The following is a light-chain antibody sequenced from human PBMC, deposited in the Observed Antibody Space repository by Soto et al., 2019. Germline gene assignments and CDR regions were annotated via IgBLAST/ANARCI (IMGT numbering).Light chain of an antibody. V-gene: IGLV1-40*01. Sequence: QSVLTQPPSVSGAPGQRVTISCTGSSSNIGAGYDVHWYQQLPGTAPKLLIYGNSNRPSGVPDRFSGSKSGTSASLAITGLQAEDEADYYCQSYDSSLSGCYVFGTGTQLTV. CDR2: GNS. CDR1: SSNIGAGYD. CDR3: QSYDSSLSGCYV. J-gene: IGLJ1*01.